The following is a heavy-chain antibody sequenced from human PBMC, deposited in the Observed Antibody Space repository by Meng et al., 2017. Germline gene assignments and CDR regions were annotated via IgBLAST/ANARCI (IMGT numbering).Heavy chain of an antibody. CDR1: GYTFTSYA. CDR3: ARDLGSSSSYFDY. CDR2: ISSSSSYI. J-gene: IGHJ4*02. Sequence: SCKASGYTFTSYAMHWVRQAPGQRLEWVSSISSSSSYIYYADSVKGRFTISRDNAKNSLYLQMNSLRAEDTAVYYCARDLGSSSSYFDYWGQGTLVTVSS. D-gene: IGHD6-6*01. V-gene: IGHV3-21*01.